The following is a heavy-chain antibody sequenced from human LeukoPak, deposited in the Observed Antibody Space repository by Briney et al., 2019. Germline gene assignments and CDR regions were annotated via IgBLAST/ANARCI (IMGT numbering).Heavy chain of an antibody. J-gene: IGHJ4*02. D-gene: IGHD6-19*01. CDR2: ISGSGGST. CDR1: GFTFSSYA. Sequence: PGGSLRLSCAASGFTFSSYAMSWVRQAPGKGLEWVSAISGSGGSTYYADSVKGRFTISRDNAKNSLYLQMNSLRAEDTAVYYCARVVRVAVAGTVEEYFDYWGQGTLVTVSS. CDR3: ARVVRVAVAGTVEEYFDY. V-gene: IGHV3-23*01.